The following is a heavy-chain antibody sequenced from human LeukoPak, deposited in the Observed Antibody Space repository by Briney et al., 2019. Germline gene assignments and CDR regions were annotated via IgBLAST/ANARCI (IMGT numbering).Heavy chain of an antibody. Sequence: GGSLRLSCAASGFTFDDYGMSWVRQAPGKGLEWVSGINWYGGSTGYADSVKGRFTISRDNAKNSLYLQMNSLRAEDTALYYCARGGYSYGYFYYYYYMDVWGKGTTVTVSS. CDR2: INWYGGST. CDR3: ARGGYSYGYFYYYYYMDV. D-gene: IGHD5-18*01. J-gene: IGHJ6*03. CDR1: GFTFDDYG. V-gene: IGHV3-20*04.